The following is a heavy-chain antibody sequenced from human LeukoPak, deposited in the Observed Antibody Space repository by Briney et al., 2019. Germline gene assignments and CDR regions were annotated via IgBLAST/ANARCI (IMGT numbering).Heavy chain of an antibody. Sequence: SETLSLTCTVSGGSISSYYWSWIRQPPGKGLEWIGYIYYSGSTNYNPSLKSRVTISVDTSKNQFSLKLSSVTAADTAVYYCARAPPERWLQHELYFDYWGQGTLVTVSS. CDR1: GGSISSYY. CDR2: IYYSGST. J-gene: IGHJ4*02. CDR3: ARAPPERWLQHELYFDY. V-gene: IGHV4-59*01. D-gene: IGHD5-18*01.